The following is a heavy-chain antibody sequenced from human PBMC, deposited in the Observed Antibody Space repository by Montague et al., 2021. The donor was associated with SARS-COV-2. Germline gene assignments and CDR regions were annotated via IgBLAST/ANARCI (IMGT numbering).Heavy chain of an antibody. V-gene: IGHV2-5*02. CDR3: AHRYYSGSGSSASAVLDY. Sequence: PALVKPTQTLTLTCTFSGFSLSTDGVGVGWIRQPPGKALEWLALIYWDDEKRYRPGLQSRLTITKGTSENQVVLTMTNMDPVDTATYYCAHRYYSGSGSSASAVLDYWGQGTLVTVSS. D-gene: IGHD3-10*01. CDR2: IYWDDEK. CDR1: GFSLSTDGVG. J-gene: IGHJ4*02.